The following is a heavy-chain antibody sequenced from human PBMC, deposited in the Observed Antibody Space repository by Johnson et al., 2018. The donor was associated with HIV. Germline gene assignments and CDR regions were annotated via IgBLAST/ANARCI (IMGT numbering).Heavy chain of an antibody. CDR3: ARVEYWNHDSDAFDI. CDR2: INWNGGST. V-gene: IGHV3-20*04. Sequence: VQLVESGGVVVQPGGSLRLSCAASGFTFDDYAMHWVRQAPGKGLEWVSGINWNGGSTGYADSVKGRFTISRDNAKNSLYLQMNSLRAEDTALYFCARVEYWNHDSDAFDIWGQGTMVTVFS. D-gene: IGHD1-1*01. CDR1: GFTFDDYA. J-gene: IGHJ3*02.